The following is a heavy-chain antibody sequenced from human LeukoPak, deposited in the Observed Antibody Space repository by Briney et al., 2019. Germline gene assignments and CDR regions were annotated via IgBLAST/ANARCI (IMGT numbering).Heavy chain of an antibody. CDR2: IIPIFGTA. D-gene: IGHD3-22*01. J-gene: IGHJ3*02. CDR1: GGTFSSYA. CDR3: AREFPYDSSGYYRGLDAFDI. V-gene: IGHV1-69*05. Sequence: SVKVPCKASGGTFSSYAISWVRQAPGQGLEWMGGIIPIFGTANYAQKFQGRVTITTDESTSTAYMELSSLRSEDTAVYYCAREFPYDSSGYYRGLDAFDIWGQGTTVTVSS.